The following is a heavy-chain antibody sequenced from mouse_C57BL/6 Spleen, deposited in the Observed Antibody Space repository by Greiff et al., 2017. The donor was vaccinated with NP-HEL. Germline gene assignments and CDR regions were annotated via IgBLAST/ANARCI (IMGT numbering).Heavy chain of an antibody. J-gene: IGHJ2*01. CDR1: GFSLSTFGMG. CDR3: ARIVECYFDD. V-gene: IGHV8-8*01. CDR2: IWWDDDK. Sequence: QVTLKESGPGILQPSQTLSLTCSFSGFSLSTFGMGVGWIRQPSGKGLEWLAHIWWDDDKYYNPALKSRLSISKDTTKNQVVLKNANVDTADTATYYCARIVECYFDDWGQGTTLTVSS.